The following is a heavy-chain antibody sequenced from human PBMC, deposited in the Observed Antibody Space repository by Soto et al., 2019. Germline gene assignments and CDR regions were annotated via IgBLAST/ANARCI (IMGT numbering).Heavy chain of an antibody. J-gene: IGHJ4*02. CDR3: AREDSSGWYAQFWYYFDY. V-gene: IGHV6-1*01. CDR2: TYYRSKWYN. CDR1: GDSVSSNSAA. Sequence: QTLSLTCASSGDSVSSNSAAWNWIRQSPSRGLEWLGRTYYRSKWYNDYAVSVKSRITINPDTSKNQFSLQLNSVTPEDTAVYYCAREDSSGWYAQFWYYFDYWGQGALVTVSS. D-gene: IGHD6-19*01.